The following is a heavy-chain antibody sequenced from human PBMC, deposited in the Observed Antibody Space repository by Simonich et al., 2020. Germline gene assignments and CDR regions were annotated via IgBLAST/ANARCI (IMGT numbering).Heavy chain of an antibody. CDR2: INHSGST. CDR1: GGSFSGYY. CDR3: ARGKGWKNAFDI. J-gene: IGHJ3*02. V-gene: IGHV4-34*01. D-gene: IGHD1-1*01. Sequence: QVQLQQWGAGLLKPSETLSLTCAVYGGSFSGYYWSWIRQPPGKGLEWIGEINHSGSTNYNPSLKNRVTRSVDTSKNQFSLKLSSVTAADTAVYYCARGKGWKNAFDIWGQGTMVTVSS.